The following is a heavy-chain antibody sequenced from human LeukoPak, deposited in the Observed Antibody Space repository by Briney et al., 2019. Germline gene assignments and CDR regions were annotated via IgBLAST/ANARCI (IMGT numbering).Heavy chain of an antibody. CDR2: ISYDGSNK. CDR1: GFTFSSYG. CDR3: AKVGEQLVIWYWFDP. V-gene: IGHV3-30*18. Sequence: GGSLLLSCAASGFTFSSYGMHGVRQAPGKGREWVAVISYDGSNKYYADSGKGRFTISRNNSKNTLYLRMNSLRAEDTAVYYCAKVGEQLVIWYWFDPWGQGTLVTVSS. J-gene: IGHJ5*02. D-gene: IGHD6-13*01.